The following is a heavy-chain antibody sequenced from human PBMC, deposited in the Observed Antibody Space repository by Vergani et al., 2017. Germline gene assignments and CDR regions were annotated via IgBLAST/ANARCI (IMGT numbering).Heavy chain of an antibody. CDR2: INIGGRT. Sequence: EVQLVESGGGLVKPGGSLRLSCAASSFSVSSHYMTWVRQAPGKGLEWVSTINIGGRTSYADSVKGRLTLTRDDSKNTLHLQMNSLRAEDTALYYCVKDIAASGNYWYFDLWGRGTLVTVSS. V-gene: IGHV3-66*02. J-gene: IGHJ2*01. CDR1: SFSVSSHY. CDR3: VKDIAASGNYWYFDL. D-gene: IGHD6-13*01.